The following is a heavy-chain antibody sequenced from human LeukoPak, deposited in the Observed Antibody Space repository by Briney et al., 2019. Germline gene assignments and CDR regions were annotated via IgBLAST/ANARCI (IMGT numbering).Heavy chain of an antibody. CDR2: ISYDGSQK. D-gene: IGHD3-10*01. J-gene: IGHJ5*02. V-gene: IGHV3-30*04. CDR3: AGDYYGLNWFGP. CDR1: GLTFSSYA. Sequence: GGSMRLSCAAYGLTFSSYAMHWVRQAPGKVLEWVAVISYDGSQKYYADSVKGRFTMSRDNSKITLRLQMNGLRSEDTGVYHCAGDYYGLNWFGPWGQGTLVTASS.